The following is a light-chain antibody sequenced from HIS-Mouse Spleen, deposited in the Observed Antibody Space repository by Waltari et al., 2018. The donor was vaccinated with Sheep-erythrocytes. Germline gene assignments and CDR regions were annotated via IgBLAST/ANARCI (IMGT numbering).Light chain of an antibody. CDR1: SSDVGGYTY. V-gene: IGLV2-11*01. J-gene: IGLJ1*01. CDR2: DVS. CDR3: CSYAGSYNHV. Sequence: QSALTQPRSVSGSPGQSVTISCTGTSSDVGGYTYVLWYQQHPGKAPKLMIYDVSKRPSGVPDRFSGSKSGNTASLTISGLQAEDEADYYCCSYAGSYNHVFATGTKVTVL.